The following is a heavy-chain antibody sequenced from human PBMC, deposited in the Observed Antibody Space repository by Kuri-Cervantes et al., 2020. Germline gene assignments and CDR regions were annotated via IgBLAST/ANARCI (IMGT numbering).Heavy chain of an antibody. D-gene: IGHD3-22*01. CDR3: ARVGEADYYDSSGYYNWFDP. Sequence: ESLKISCTVSGGSISSYYWSWIRQPPGKGLEWIGYIYYSGSTNYNPSLKSRVTISVDTSKNQFSLKLSSVTAADTAVYYCARVGEADYYDSSGYYNWFDPWGQGTLVTVSS. V-gene: IGHV4-59*08. J-gene: IGHJ5*02. CDR1: GGSISSYY. CDR2: IYYSGST.